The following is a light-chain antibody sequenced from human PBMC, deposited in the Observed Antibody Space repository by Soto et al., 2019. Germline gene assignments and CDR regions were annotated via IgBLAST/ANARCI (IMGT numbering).Light chain of an antibody. CDR3: QQYGGSPGVT. V-gene: IGKV1-12*01. CDR1: QGVSDW. CDR2: GSS. J-gene: IGKJ5*01. Sequence: DIQMTQSPSFVSASVGDSVTITCRASQGVSDWVARYQQKPGEAPKLLIYGSSSLLSGVPSRLSGTRSGTDFTLTISRLEPEDFAVYYCQQYGGSPGVTFGQGTRLEIK.